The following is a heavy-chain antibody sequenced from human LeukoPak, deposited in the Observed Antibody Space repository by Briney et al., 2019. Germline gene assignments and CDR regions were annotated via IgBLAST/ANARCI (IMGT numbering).Heavy chain of an antibody. V-gene: IGHV3-11*06. J-gene: IGHJ4*02. D-gene: IGHD6-13*01. CDR1: GFTFSDYY. CDR2: ISSSGSHT. CDR3: ARVGSIAAAGTPDY. Sequence: GGSLRLSCAASGFTFSDYYMSWIRQAPGKGLEWVSYISSSGSHTMYADSVKGRFAISRDNAKNSLSLQVNSLRVDDTAVYYCARVGSIAAAGTPDYWGQGTLVTVSS.